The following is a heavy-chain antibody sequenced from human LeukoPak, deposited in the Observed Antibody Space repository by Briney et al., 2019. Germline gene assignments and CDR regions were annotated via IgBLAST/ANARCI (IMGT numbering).Heavy chain of an antibody. D-gene: IGHD3-10*01. J-gene: IGHJ5*02. Sequence: SETLSLTCTVSGGSVISGSYYWSWIRQPPGKGLEWNGYIYYSGSAKYNPSLKSRVTISVDTSKNQFSLKLTSVTAADTAVYYCARGFGDWGLSWFDPWGQGTLVTVSS. V-gene: IGHV4-61*01. CDR3: ARGFGDWGLSWFDP. CDR2: IYYSGSA. CDR1: GGSVISGSYY.